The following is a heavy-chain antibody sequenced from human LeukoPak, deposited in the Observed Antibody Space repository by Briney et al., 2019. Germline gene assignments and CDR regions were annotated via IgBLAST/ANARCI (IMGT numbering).Heavy chain of an antibody. CDR2: SDPEDGET. D-gene: IGHD3-22*01. CDR1: GYTLTELS. J-gene: IGHJ4*02. V-gene: IGHV1-24*01. Sequence: ASVKVSCKVSGYTLTELSMHWVRQAPGKGLEWMGGSDPEDGETIYAQKFQGRVTMTEDTSTDTAYMELSSLRSEDTAVYYCATPPYDSSGYYYWGQGTLVTVSS. CDR3: ATPPYDSSGYYY.